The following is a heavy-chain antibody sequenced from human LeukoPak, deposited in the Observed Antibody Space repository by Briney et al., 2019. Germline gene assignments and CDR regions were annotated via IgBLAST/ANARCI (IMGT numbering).Heavy chain of an antibody. J-gene: IGHJ3*02. D-gene: IGHD3-3*01. CDR2: ISGSGGST. Sequence: GGSLRLSCAASGFTFSSYSMNWVRQAPGKGLEWVSAISGSGGSTYYADSVKGRFTISRDNFKNTLYLQMNSLRAEDTAVYYCAKELRFLEWLPVDAFDIWGQGTMVTVSS. CDR3: AKELRFLEWLPVDAFDI. V-gene: IGHV3-23*01. CDR1: GFTFSSYS.